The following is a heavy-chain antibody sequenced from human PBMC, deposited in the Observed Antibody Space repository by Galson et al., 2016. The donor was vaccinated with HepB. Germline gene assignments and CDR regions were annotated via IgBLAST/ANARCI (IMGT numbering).Heavy chain of an antibody. CDR1: GFSFSSYA. Sequence: SLRLSCAASGFSFSSYAMSWVRQAPGKGLEWVSSITQSGSNPDYADSLQGRFTVSRDNSKNTLYLQMNALRPDDTAFYYCARDSGEYDLWSAYYYWGQGTLVTVSS. CDR2: ITQSGSNP. D-gene: IGHD3-3*01. J-gene: IGHJ4*02. CDR3: ARDSGEYDLWSAYYY. V-gene: IGHV3-23*01.